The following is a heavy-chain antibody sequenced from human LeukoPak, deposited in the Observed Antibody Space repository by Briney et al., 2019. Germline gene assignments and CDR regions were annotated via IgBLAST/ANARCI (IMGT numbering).Heavy chain of an antibody. Sequence: ASVKVSCKASGYTFTSYGITWVRQAPEQGLEWMGWISSFNGNTNYAQKLQGRVTMTTDTSTSTAYMELRSLRSDDTAVYYCARYDYYDSSGYYDYWGQGTLVTVSS. J-gene: IGHJ4*02. CDR3: ARYDYYDSSGYYDY. CDR2: ISSFNGNT. V-gene: IGHV1-18*01. D-gene: IGHD3-22*01. CDR1: GYTFTSYG.